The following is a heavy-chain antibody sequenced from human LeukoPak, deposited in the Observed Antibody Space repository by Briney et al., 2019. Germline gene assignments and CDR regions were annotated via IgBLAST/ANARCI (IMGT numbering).Heavy chain of an antibody. Sequence: GGSLRLSCAASGFAFRSYGMHWVRQAPGKGLEWVATISYDGNNKQYADSVKGRFTIARDNSKITLYLQMNSLRAEDTAVYYCAKISQAYYDILTGSDNWGQGTLVTVSS. V-gene: IGHV3-30*18. CDR2: ISYDGNNK. D-gene: IGHD3-9*01. CDR1: GFAFRSYG. J-gene: IGHJ4*02. CDR3: AKISQAYYDILTGSDN.